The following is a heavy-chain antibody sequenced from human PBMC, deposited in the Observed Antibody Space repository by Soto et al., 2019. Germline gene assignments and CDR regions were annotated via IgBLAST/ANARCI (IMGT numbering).Heavy chain of an antibody. J-gene: IGHJ5*02. D-gene: IGHD2-2*01. Sequence: QLQLQESGPGLVKPSETLSLTCTVSGGSISSSSYYWGWIRQPPGKGLEWIGSIYYSGSTYYNPSLKSRVTLSVDTSKNQFSLKLSSVTAADTAVYYCASRYCISTSCYHLWEGWFDPWGQGTLVTVSS. CDR3: ASRYCISTSCYHLWEGWFDP. V-gene: IGHV4-39*01. CDR1: GGSISSSSYY. CDR2: IYYSGST.